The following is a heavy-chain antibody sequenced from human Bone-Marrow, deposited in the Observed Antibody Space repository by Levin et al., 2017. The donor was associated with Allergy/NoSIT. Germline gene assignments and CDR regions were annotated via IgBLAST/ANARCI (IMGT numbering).Heavy chain of an antibody. CDR2: ITPFFGTS. Sequence: SVKVSCKASGGTFKSYAFSWVRQAPGQGPEWMGGITPFFGTSDYAQKFQGRLTISTDESTSTIYMELSSLTSEDTAIYYCARDANYGDFYFPSWGQGTPVTVSA. V-gene: IGHV1-69*05. CDR1: GGTFKSYA. D-gene: IGHD4-17*01. J-gene: IGHJ4*02. CDR3: ARDANYGDFYFPS.